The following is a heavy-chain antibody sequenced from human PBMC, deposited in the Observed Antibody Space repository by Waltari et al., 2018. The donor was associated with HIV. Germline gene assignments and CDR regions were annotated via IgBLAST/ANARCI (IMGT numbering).Heavy chain of an antibody. Sequence: QVQLQESGPGLVKPSQTLSLTCTVSGGSISSGSYYWSWIRQPAGKGLELIGRIYTRWSTNSNPSLKSRVTISVDTSKNQFSLKLRSVTAADTAVYYCARAYYDFWSGTGSSGNWFDPWGQGTLVTVSS. V-gene: IGHV4-61*02. D-gene: IGHD3-3*01. CDR1: GGSISSGSYY. J-gene: IGHJ5*02. CDR3: ARAYYDFWSGTGSSGNWFDP. CDR2: IYTRWST.